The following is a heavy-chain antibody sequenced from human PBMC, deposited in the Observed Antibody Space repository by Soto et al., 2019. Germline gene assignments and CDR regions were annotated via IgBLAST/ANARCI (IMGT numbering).Heavy chain of an antibody. J-gene: IGHJ6*03. V-gene: IGHV1-2*02. Sequence: QVQLVQSGAEVEKPGASVKVSCKAAGYSFTAFYIHWERQARGQGFEWLGWINPNSGGTYYSQKFRARVTLTRDTSISTAYMELTGLSSDDTAVYFCARANSIRPYFYNMDVWGQGTTVTVSS. CDR2: INPNSGGT. CDR1: GYSFTAFY. CDR3: ARANSIRPYFYNMDV. D-gene: IGHD2-21*01.